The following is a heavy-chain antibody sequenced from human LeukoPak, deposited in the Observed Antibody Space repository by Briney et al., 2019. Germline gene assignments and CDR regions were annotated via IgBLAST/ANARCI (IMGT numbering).Heavy chain of an antibody. CDR3: ARRRCSGSSQHFDY. J-gene: IGHJ4*02. CDR1: GFTFSSYW. Sequence: TGGSLRLSCAASGFTFSSYWMSWVRQAPGKGLEWVANIKQDGSEKYYVDSVKGRFTISRDNAKNSLYLQMNSLRAEDTAVYYCARRRCSGSSQHFDYWGQGTLVTVSS. D-gene: IGHD1-26*01. V-gene: IGHV3-7*01. CDR2: IKQDGSEK.